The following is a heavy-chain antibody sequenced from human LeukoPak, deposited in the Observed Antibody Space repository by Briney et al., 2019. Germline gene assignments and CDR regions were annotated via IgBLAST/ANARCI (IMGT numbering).Heavy chain of an antibody. CDR2: IKQDGSEK. CDR1: GFTFSSYW. V-gene: IGHV3-7*03. Sequence: GGSLRLSCAASGFTFSSYWMSWVRQAPGKGLEWVANIKQDGSEKYYVDSVKGRFTISRDNAKNSLYLQMNSLRAEDTAVYYCAKGDGFGELGGYYYMDVWGKGTTVTISS. J-gene: IGHJ6*03. CDR3: AKGDGFGELGGYYYMDV. D-gene: IGHD3-10*01.